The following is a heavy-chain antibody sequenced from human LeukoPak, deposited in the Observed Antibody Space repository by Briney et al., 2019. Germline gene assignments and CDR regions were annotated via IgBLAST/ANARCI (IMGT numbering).Heavy chain of an antibody. Sequence: GGSLRLSCAASGFTFSSYSMNWVRQAPGKGLEWVSSISSSSSYIYYADSVKGRFTISRDNSKNTLYLQMNSLRAEDTAVYYCAKGIQLWYPMDWGQGTLVTVSS. J-gene: IGHJ4*02. CDR3: AKGIQLWYPMD. D-gene: IGHD5-18*01. V-gene: IGHV3-21*04. CDR2: ISSSSSYI. CDR1: GFTFSSYS.